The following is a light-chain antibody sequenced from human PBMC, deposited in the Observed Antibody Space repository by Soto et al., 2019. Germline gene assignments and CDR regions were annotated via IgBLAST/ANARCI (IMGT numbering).Light chain of an antibody. V-gene: IGLV1-40*01. CDR1: SYNIGTGYN. J-gene: IGLJ1*01. CDR3: QSYDSSLCGYV. CDR2: GNS. Sequence: QSVLTQPTSVSGAPGQRVTIPCTGSSYNIGTGYNVHWYQQLPGTAPKLLIYGNSNRPSGVPDRFSGSKSGTSASLAITGLQAEEESDDYCQSYDSSLCGYVFGTGNKVTVL.